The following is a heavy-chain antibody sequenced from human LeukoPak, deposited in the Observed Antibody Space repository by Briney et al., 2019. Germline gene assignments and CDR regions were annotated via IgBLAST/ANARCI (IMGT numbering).Heavy chain of an antibody. Sequence: PSETLSLTCAVYGGSFSGYSWSWIRQPPGKGLEWIGEINHSGSTNYNPSLKSRVTISVDTSKTQFSLKLSSVTAADTAVYYCARGTMRLVGLRFLEWSPRFDPWGQGTLVTVSS. CDR1: GGSFSGYS. D-gene: IGHD3-3*01. CDR2: INHSGST. V-gene: IGHV4-34*01. J-gene: IGHJ5*02. CDR3: ARGTMRLVGLRFLEWSPRFDP.